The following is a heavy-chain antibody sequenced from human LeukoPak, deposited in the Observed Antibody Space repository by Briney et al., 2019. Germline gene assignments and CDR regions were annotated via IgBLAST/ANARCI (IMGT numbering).Heavy chain of an antibody. J-gene: IGHJ4*02. V-gene: IGHV1-46*01. CDR2: INPDGGNT. D-gene: IGHD1-26*01. CDR1: GYTFTNSY. Sequence: ASVKVSCKASGYTFTNSYIHWVRQAPGQVLEWMGLINPDGGNTNYAQNFQGRVTLTRDTSTSTVYMELSSLRSEDTAVYYCARDKVEWEPTSYEYYFDYWGQGTLVTVSS. CDR3: ARDKVEWEPTSYEYYFDY.